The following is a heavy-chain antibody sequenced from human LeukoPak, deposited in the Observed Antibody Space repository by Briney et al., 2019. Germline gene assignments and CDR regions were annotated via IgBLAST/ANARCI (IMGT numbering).Heavy chain of an antibody. J-gene: IGHJ4*02. CDR3: SRFVPYHDS. CDR2: IRSKTYDGTT. Sequence: GGSLRLSCSASGFTFGDHAMNWVRQAPGKGLEWVGFIRSKTYDGTTVYAASVKGRFTISRDDSKSIAYLQMNSLKTEDTAVYYCSRFVPYHDSWGQGTLVTVSS. CDR1: GFTFGDHA. V-gene: IGHV3-49*04. D-gene: IGHD2-2*01.